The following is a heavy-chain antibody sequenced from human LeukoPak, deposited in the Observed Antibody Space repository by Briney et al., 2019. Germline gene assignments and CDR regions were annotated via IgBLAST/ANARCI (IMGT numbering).Heavy chain of an antibody. CDR1: GFTFSSYE. D-gene: IGHD4-17*01. V-gene: IGHV3-48*03. CDR3: ARELYGDYDAFDI. J-gene: IGHJ3*02. CDR2: ISSSGSTI. Sequence: GGSLRLSCAASGFTFSSYEMNWVRQAPGKGLEWVSYISSSGSTIYYADSVKGRFTISRDNAKNSLYLQMNSLGAEDTAVYYCARELYGDYDAFDIWGQGTMVTVSS.